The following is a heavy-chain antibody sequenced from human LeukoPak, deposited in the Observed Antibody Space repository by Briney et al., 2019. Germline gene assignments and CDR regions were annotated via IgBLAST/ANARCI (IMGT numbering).Heavy chain of an antibody. J-gene: IGHJ6*03. V-gene: IGHV3-23*01. CDR3: ARGRTDHYFMDV. CDR2: ITGGGDNT. Sequence: GGSLRLSCAASAFTFSLYDMTWVRQARGKGLEWVSTITGGGDNTSTPESVKGRFTISRDNTENTLYLQMNRLRAEDAAVYYCARGRTDHYFMDVWGQGTTVTVSS. CDR1: AFTFSLYD.